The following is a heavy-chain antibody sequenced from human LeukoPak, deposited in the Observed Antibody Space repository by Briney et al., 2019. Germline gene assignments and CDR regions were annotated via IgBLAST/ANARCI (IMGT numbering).Heavy chain of an antibody. Sequence: PGRSLRLSCAASGFTFSSYAMHWVRQAPGKGLEWVAVISYDGSNKYYADSVKGRFTISRENSKNTLYLQMNSLRAEDTAVYYCAKDYAELDYWGQGTLVTVS. D-gene: IGHD1-14*01. V-gene: IGHV3-30-3*01. CDR3: AKDYAELDY. CDR2: ISYDGSNK. CDR1: GFTFSSYA. J-gene: IGHJ4*02.